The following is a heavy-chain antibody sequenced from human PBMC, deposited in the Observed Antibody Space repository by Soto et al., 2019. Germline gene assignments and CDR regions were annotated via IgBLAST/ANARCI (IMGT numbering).Heavy chain of an antibody. V-gene: IGHV1-18*01. CDR2: ISAYNGNT. Sequence: GASVKVSCKASGYTLTRFGFNLVRQAPGQGLEWMGWISAYNGNTNYAQKLQGRVTMTTDTSTSTAYMELRSLRSDDTAVYYCARGLEWLSEFDPWGQGTLVTVSS. CDR3: ARGLEWLSEFDP. D-gene: IGHD3-3*01. J-gene: IGHJ5*02. CDR1: GYTLTRFG.